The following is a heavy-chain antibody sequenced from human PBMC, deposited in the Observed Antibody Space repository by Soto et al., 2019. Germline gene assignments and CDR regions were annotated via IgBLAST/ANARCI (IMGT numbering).Heavy chain of an antibody. CDR2: MYYSGTT. CDR1: DDSLSSRGYY. Sequence: PSETLSLTCTVSDDSLSSRGYYWAWIRQPPGKGLEWIGSMYYSGTTDYNPSLKSRVTISVDSSRIHFSLKLISVTAADTAVYYCARQPFESSDYFDYWGQGTLVTAPQ. CDR3: ARQPFESSDYFDY. J-gene: IGHJ4*02. V-gene: IGHV4-39*01. D-gene: IGHD3-22*01.